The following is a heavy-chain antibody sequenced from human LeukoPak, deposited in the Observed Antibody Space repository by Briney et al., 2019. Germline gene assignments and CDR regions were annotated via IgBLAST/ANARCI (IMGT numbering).Heavy chain of an antibody. CDR3: AKDPNGDYIGAFDF. D-gene: IGHD4-17*01. V-gene: IGHV3-23*01. CDR2: ITGNGRGT. Sequence: GGPLRLSCAASGFTLSRYAMIWVRQAPEKGLEWVSAITGNGRGTYYADSVKGRFTISRDNSKNTLYLQMNTLRAEDTAVYYCAKDPNGDYIGAFDFWGQGTMVTVSS. CDR1: GFTLSRYA. J-gene: IGHJ3*01.